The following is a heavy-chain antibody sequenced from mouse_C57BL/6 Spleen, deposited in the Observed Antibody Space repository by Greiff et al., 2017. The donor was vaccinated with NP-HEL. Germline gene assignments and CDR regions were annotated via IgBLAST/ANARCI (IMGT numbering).Heavy chain of an antibody. CDR3: ARFGYYPDY. V-gene: IGHV1-54*01. CDR2: INPGSGGT. CDR1: GYAFTNYL. D-gene: IGHD2-3*01. Sequence: VQLQQSGAELVRPGTSVKVSCKASGYAFTNYLIEWVKQRPGQGLEWIGVINPGSGGTNYNEKFKGKATLTADKSSSTAYMQLSSLTSEDSAVYFCARFGYYPDYWGQGTSVTVSS. J-gene: IGHJ4*01.